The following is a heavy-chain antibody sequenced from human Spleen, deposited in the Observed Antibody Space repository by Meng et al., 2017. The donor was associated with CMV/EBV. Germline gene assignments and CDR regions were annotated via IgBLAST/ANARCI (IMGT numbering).Heavy chain of an antibody. CDR1: GFPFISYG. CDR2: IRGYNGNT. CDR3: ARDVWSGSGSYS. Sequence: ASVKVSCKSSGFPFISYGISWVRQAPGQGLEWMGWIRGYNGNTNYAQKFQGRVTMTTDTSTSTAYMELRSLRSDDTAVYYCARDVWSGSGSYSWGQGRLVTVSS. V-gene: IGHV1-18*01. J-gene: IGHJ4*02. D-gene: IGHD3-10*01.